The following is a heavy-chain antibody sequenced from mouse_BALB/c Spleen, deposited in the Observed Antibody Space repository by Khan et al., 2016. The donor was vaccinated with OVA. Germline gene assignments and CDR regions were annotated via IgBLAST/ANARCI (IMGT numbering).Heavy chain of an antibody. CDR3: ARVGYNGTMDS. Sequence: QIQLVQSGPELKKPGETVKISCKASGYTFRNNGMNWVKQTPGKGLKWMGWINTYTGDPTYADDFKGRFAFSLDTSADTAYVQINNLKNEDTATYFCARVGYNGTMDSWGQGTSVTVSS. CDR2: INTYTGDP. J-gene: IGHJ4*01. V-gene: IGHV9-3-1*01. CDR1: GYTFRNNG. D-gene: IGHD2-14*01.